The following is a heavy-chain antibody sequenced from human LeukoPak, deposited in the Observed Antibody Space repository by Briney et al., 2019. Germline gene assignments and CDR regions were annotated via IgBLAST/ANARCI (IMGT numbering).Heavy chain of an antibody. D-gene: IGHD5-12*01. V-gene: IGHV5-51*01. CDR3: SRQVDIVAAMAY. CDR2: IYPGDSDT. J-gene: IGHJ4*02. CDR1: GYSFTSYW. Sequence: GESLKISCKGSGYSFTSYWIGWVRQMPGKGLEWMGIIYPGDSDTRYSPSFQGQVTITADKSISTAYLQWSNLKASDTAMYYCSRQVDIVAAMAYWGQGTLVTVSS.